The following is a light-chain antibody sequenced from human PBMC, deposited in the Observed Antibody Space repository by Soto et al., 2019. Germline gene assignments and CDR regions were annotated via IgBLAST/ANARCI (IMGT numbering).Light chain of an antibody. J-gene: IGLJ1*01. CDR3: SSYRSSSPVYV. CDR2: DVT. CDR1: SSDVGGYNY. V-gene: IGLV2-14*03. Sequence: QSVLTQPASGSGTPGGWITLSSTGTSSDVGGYNYVSWYQQHPGKAPKLLIYDVTNRPSGVSNRFSGSKSGNTASLTISGLQAEDEADYYCSSYRSSSPVYVFGPGTKVTVL.